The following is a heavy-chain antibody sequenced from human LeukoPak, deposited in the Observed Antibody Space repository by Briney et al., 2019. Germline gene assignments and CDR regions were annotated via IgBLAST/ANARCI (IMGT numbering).Heavy chain of an antibody. CDR2: FDPEDGET. CDR3: ARAERYSGYSRGLYYFDY. Sequence: ASVKVSCKVSGYTLTELSMHWVRQAPGKGLEWMGGFDPEDGETIYAEKFQGRVTITADKTTSTAYMELSSLRSEDTAVYYCARAERYSGYSRGLYYFDYWGQGTLVTVSS. D-gene: IGHD5-12*01. V-gene: IGHV1-24*01. J-gene: IGHJ4*02. CDR1: GYTLTELS.